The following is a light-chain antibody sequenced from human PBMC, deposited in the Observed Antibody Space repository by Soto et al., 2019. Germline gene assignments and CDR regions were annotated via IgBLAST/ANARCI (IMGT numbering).Light chain of an antibody. CDR2: KVS. V-gene: IGKV2-30*01. CDR1: QSLEYSDGNTY. J-gene: IGKJ1*01. CDR3: MQNTHWPPRT. Sequence: DVVMTQSPLSLPVTLGQPASISCRSSQSLEYSDGNTYLNWFHQRPGQSPRRLIYKVSNRDSRVPDRFSGSGSGTDFTLKISRVEAEDVGIYYCMQNTHWPPRTFGQGTKVEIK.